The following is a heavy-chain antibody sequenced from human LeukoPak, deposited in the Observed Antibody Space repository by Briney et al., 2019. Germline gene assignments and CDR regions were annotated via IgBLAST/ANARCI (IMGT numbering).Heavy chain of an antibody. J-gene: IGHJ3*02. CDR1: GFIFTNYA. Sequence: GGSLRLSCAASGFIFTNYAMNWVRQAPGKGLEWVSGITARADSTYYADSVKGRVTISRDNSKNTLFLQLNSLRAEDAAVYYCAKTYMWSIDAFHIWGQGTMVTVSS. CDR3: AKTYMWSIDAFHI. D-gene: IGHD2-8*02. V-gene: IGHV3-23*01. CDR2: ITARADST.